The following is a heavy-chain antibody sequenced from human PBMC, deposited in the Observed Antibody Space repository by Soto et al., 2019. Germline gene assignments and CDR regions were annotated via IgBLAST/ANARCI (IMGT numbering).Heavy chain of an antibody. CDR2: ISGSGGST. V-gene: IGHV3-23*01. CDR3: AKGLSGSGSYYSS. Sequence: PGGSLRLSCAASGLTFSSYAMAWVRQAPGKGLEWVSAISGSGGSTYYADSVKGRFTISRDNSQDTLYLQMNTLRAEDTALYYCAKGLSGSGSYYSSWGQGTLVTVSS. J-gene: IGHJ5*02. CDR1: GLTFSSYA. D-gene: IGHD3-10*01.